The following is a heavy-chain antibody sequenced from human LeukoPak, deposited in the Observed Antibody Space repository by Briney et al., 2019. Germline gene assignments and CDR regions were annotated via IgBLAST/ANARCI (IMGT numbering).Heavy chain of an antibody. V-gene: IGHV3-33*01. J-gene: IGHJ6*02. CDR3: ARAYYYGSGSYLAPRVMDV. CDR1: GFTFSSYG. Sequence: GGSLRLSCAASGFTFSSYGMHWVRQAPGKGLEWVAVIWYDGSNKYYADSVKGRFTISRVNSKNTLYLQMNSLRAEDTAVYYCARAYYYGSGSYLAPRVMDVWGQGTTVTVSS. D-gene: IGHD3-10*01. CDR2: IWYDGSNK.